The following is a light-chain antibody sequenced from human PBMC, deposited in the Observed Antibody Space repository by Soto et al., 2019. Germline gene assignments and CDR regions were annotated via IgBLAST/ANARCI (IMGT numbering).Light chain of an antibody. CDR3: QQYGSSPYT. CDR1: QSVSSSY. J-gene: IGKJ2*01. CDR2: GAS. Sequence: EIVLTQSPGTLSLSPGERATLSCRASQSVSSSYLAWYQQKPGQAPRLLIYGASSRATGISDRFSGSGSGTDFTLTISRLDPEEFAVYYCQQYGSSPYTFGQGTKLEIK. V-gene: IGKV3-20*01.